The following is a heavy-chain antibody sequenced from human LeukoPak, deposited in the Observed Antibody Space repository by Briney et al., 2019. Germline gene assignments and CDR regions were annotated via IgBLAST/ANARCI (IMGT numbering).Heavy chain of an antibody. Sequence: GASVKVSCKASGYIFDIYAMIWVRQAPGQGLELMGCINTNTGIPTYAQGFTGRFVFSLDTSVSTAYLHISSLKTEDTAVYYCARDYTVALGTTTYFQHWGQGTLVTVSS. CDR3: ARDYTVALGTTTYFQH. D-gene: IGHD1-7*01. V-gene: IGHV7-4-1*02. CDR1: GYIFDIYA. J-gene: IGHJ1*01. CDR2: INTNTGIP.